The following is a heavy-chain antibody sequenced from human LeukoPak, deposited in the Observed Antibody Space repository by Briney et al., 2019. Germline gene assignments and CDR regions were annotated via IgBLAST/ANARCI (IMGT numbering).Heavy chain of an antibody. Sequence: GRSLRLSCAASGFTFSSYAMHWVRQAPGKGLEWVAVISYDGSNKYYADSVKGRFTISRDNSKNTLYLQINSLRAEDTAVYYCAKGYGLQLVNNWFDPWGQGTLVSVSS. CDR2: ISYDGSNK. D-gene: IGHD6-13*01. CDR1: GFTFSSYA. V-gene: IGHV3-30-3*01. CDR3: AKGYGLQLVNNWFDP. J-gene: IGHJ5*02.